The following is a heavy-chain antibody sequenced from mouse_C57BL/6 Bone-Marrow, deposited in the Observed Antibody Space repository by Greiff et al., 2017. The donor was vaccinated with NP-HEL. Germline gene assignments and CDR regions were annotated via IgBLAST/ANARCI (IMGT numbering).Heavy chain of an antibody. CDR3: ASSYYYGSSYGFAD. J-gene: IGHJ3*01. Sequence: VQLQQSGPELVKPGASVKISCKASGYAFSSSWMNWVKQRPGKGLEWIGRIYPGDGDTNYNGKFKGKATLTADKSSSTAYMQLSSLTSEDSAVYFCASSYYYGSSYGFADWGQGTLVTVSA. CDR2: IYPGDGDT. D-gene: IGHD1-1*01. CDR1: GYAFSSSW. V-gene: IGHV1-82*01.